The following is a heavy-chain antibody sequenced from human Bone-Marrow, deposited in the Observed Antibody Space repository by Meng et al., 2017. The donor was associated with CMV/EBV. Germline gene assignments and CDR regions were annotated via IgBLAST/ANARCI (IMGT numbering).Heavy chain of an antibody. CDR1: GFTFDDYA. CDR2: ISWNSGSI. CDR3: AKDITAYNWNDASAFAI. J-gene: IGHJ3*02. D-gene: IGHD1-1*01. V-gene: IGHV3-9*01. Sequence: SLKISCAASGFTFDDYAMHWVRQAPGKGLEWVSGISWNSGSIGYADSVKGRFTISRDNAKNSLYLQMNSLRAEDTALYYCAKDITAYNWNDASAFAIWGQGPMVTVSS.